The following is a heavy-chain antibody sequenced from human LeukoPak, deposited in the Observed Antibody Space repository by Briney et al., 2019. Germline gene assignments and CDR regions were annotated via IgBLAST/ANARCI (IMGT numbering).Heavy chain of an antibody. D-gene: IGHD3-22*01. J-gene: IGHJ6*03. CDR2: IYTSGST. CDR1: GGSISSCSYY. CDR3: ARARKGYYDSSGSAAPNRVYYYYYMDV. V-gene: IGHV4-61*02. Sequence: SQTLSLTCTVSGGSISSCSYYWSWIRQPAGKGLEWIGRIYTSGSTNYNPSLKSRVTISVDTSKNQFSLELSSVTAADTAVYYCARARKGYYDSSGSAAPNRVYYYYYMDVWGKGTTITVSS.